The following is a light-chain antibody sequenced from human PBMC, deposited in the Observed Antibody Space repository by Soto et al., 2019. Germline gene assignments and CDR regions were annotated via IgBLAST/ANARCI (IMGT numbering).Light chain of an antibody. V-gene: IGKV1-5*03. CDR1: QRIRW. CDR2: EAS. J-gene: IGKJ1*01. CDR3: QQYNIFPWT. Sequence: DIQMTPPPYTLSASIGDRVTITCRASQRIRWVAWYQQKPGKAPYLVIHEASSLGSGVPSRFSGSGSGTEFTLTISGLQPDDSATYYCQQYNIFPWTFGQGTKADIK.